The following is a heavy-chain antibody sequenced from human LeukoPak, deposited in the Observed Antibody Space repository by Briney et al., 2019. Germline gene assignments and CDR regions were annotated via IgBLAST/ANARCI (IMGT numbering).Heavy chain of an antibody. Sequence: GESLKISCKGSGYSFTNYWLAWVRQMPGQGLEWMGIIYPGDSDTRYSPSFQGQVTISADKSISTAYLQWSGPKASDTAMYYCARHHYSGLYNWFDPWGQGTLVTVSS. V-gene: IGHV5-51*01. CDR2: IYPGDSDT. CDR1: GYSFTNYW. CDR3: ARHHYSGLYNWFDP. D-gene: IGHD1-26*01. J-gene: IGHJ5*02.